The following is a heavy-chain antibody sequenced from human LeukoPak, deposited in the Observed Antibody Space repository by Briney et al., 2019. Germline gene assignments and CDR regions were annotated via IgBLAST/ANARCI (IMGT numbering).Heavy chain of an antibody. CDR3: AATTAKGYCSSTSCYLDY. Sequence: GASVKVSCKASGYTFTSYGISWVRQAPGQGLEWMGWISAYNGNTNYAQKLQGRVTMTTDTSTSTAYMELRSLRSDDTAVYYCAATTAKGYCSSTSCYLDYWGQGTLVTVSS. CDR2: ISAYNGNT. J-gene: IGHJ4*02. CDR1: GYTFTSYG. V-gene: IGHV1-18*01. D-gene: IGHD2-2*01.